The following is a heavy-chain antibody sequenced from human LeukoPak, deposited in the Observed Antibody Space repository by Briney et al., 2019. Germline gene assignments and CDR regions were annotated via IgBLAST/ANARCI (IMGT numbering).Heavy chain of an antibody. Sequence: PGGSLRLSCAASGLTVSNTYMSWVRKAPGKGLEWVSIIYSDGRTYYADFVKGRFTISRDNSKNTMYLQMNSLRAEDTAVYYCASGGGYSSAWHSSDYWGQGTLVTVSS. J-gene: IGHJ4*02. CDR3: ASGGGYSSAWHSSDY. CDR1: GLTVSNTY. D-gene: IGHD6-19*01. CDR2: IYSDGRT. V-gene: IGHV3-53*01.